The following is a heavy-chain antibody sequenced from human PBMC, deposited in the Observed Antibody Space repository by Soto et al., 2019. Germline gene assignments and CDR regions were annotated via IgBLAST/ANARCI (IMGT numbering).Heavy chain of an antibody. J-gene: IGHJ6*03. CDR2: INHSGST. CDR3: TSFVPRLYTAQKYCSSTSCYAGRYYYYMDV. Sequence: SETLSLTCAVYGGSFSGYYWSWIRQPPGKGLEWIGEINHSGSTNYNPSLKSRVTISVDTSKNQFSLKLSSVTAADTAVYYCTSFVPRLYTAQKYCSSTSCYAGRYYYYMDVWGKGTTVTVSS. V-gene: IGHV4-34*01. CDR1: GGSFSGYY. D-gene: IGHD2-2*01.